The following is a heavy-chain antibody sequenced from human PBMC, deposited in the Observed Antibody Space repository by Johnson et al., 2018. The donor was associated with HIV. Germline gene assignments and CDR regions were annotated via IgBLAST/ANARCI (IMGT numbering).Heavy chain of an antibody. CDR2: ISYDGTNK. D-gene: IGHD2-15*01. V-gene: IGHV3-30*19. Sequence: QVQLVESGGGVVQPGRSLRLSCVASGFRFSNYGIHWVRQAPGKGLEWVAVISYDGTNKYYAESVKGRFTISRDNSKNTLYLQMNSLRDEDSAVYYCARGGGSYYRDAFDIWGQGTMVTVSS. CDR1: GFRFSNYG. J-gene: IGHJ3*02. CDR3: ARGGGSYYRDAFDI.